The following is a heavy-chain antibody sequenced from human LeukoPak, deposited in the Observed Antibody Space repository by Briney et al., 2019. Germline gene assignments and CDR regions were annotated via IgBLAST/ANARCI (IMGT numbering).Heavy chain of an antibody. Sequence: PGGSLRLSCAASGFTVSDFYMSWVRLAPGKGLEWVSVIYSDGETFHAESVKGRFTLSRGNSKNILYLQMNSLRAEDTAVYYCTRDPDGWGQGTLVTVSS. V-gene: IGHV3-66*01. J-gene: IGHJ4*02. CDR2: IYSDGET. CDR1: GFTVSDFY. CDR3: TRDPDG.